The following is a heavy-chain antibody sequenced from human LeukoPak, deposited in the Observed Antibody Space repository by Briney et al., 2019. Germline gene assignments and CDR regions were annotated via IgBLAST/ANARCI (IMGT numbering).Heavy chain of an antibody. Sequence: ASVRVSCKESGYTFTGYYMHWVRQAPGQGLEWMGWINPNSGGTNYAQKFQGRVTMTRDTSISTAYMELSRLRSDDTAVYYCAREWGRYEYFQHWGQGTLVTVSS. J-gene: IGHJ1*01. V-gene: IGHV1-2*02. CDR2: INPNSGGT. D-gene: IGHD7-27*01. CDR1: GYTFTGYY. CDR3: AREWGRYEYFQH.